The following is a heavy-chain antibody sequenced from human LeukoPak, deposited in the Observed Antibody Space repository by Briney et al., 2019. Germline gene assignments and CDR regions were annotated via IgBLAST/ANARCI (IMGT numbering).Heavy chain of an antibody. J-gene: IGHJ4*02. V-gene: IGHV4-39*01. CDR3: ARLPNGDYVFS. D-gene: IGHD4-17*01. Sequence: SETLSLTCSVSGDSISTSSYYWGWIRQPPGKGLEWIGTIYYSGSTYYNPSLTSRVTISVDTSKNQFSLKLSSVTAADTAVYYSARLPNGDYVFSWGQGTLVTVSS. CDR2: IYYSGST. CDR1: GDSISTSSYY.